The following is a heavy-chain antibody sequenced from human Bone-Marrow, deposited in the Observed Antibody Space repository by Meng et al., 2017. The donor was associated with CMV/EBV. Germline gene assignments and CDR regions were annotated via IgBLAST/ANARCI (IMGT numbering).Heavy chain of an antibody. Sequence: SETLSLTCTVSGYSISSGYYWGWIRQPPGKGLEWIGSIYHSGSTYYNPSLKSRVTISVDTSKNQFSLKLSSVTAADTAVYYCARVTSRHGWFDPWGQGTLVNGYS. J-gene: IGHJ5*02. V-gene: IGHV4-38-2*02. CDR3: ARVTSRHGWFDP. D-gene: IGHD1-1*01. CDR1: GYSISSGYY. CDR2: IYHSGST.